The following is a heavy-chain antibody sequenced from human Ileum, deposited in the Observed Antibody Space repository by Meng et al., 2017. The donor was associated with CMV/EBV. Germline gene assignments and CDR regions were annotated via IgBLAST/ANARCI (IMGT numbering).Heavy chain of an antibody. CDR3: ARDRTPSSYDFWSGYWAHYYYYGMDV. CDR2: ISAYNGNT. J-gene: IGHJ6*02. CDR1: GYTFTSYG. V-gene: IGHV1-18*01. Sequence: ASVKVSCKASGYTFTSYGISGVRQAPGQGLEWMGWISAYNGNTNYAQKLQGRVTMTTDTSTSTAYMELRSLRSDDTAVYYCARDRTPSSYDFWSGYWAHYYYYGMDVWGQGTTVTVSS. D-gene: IGHD3-3*01.